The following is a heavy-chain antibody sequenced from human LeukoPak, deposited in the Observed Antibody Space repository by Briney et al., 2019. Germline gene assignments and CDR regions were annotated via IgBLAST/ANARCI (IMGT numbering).Heavy chain of an antibody. CDR3: ARGRGYSSGWHNWFDP. D-gene: IGHD6-19*01. CDR1: GGSFSGYY. V-gene: IGHV4-34*01. Sequence: PSETLSLTCAVYGGSFSGYYWSWIRQPPGKGLEWIGEINHSGSTNYNPSLKSRVTMSVDTSKNQFSLKLSSVTAADTAVYYCARGRGYSSGWHNWFDPWGQGTLVTVSS. J-gene: IGHJ5*02. CDR2: INHSGST.